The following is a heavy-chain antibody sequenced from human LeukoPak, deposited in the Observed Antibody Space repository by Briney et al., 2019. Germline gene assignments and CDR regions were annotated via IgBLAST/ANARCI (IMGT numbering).Heavy chain of an antibody. J-gene: IGHJ4*02. CDR3: TKGLWAGVSAARD. CDR1: GFTVSSNY. CDR2: IYTGGDT. D-gene: IGHD3-10*01. Sequence: GGSLRLSCAASGFTVSSNYMSWVRQAPGKGLEWVTVIYTGGDTYYADSVKGRFTISRDNSKNTLYLQMNSLRVEDTAVYYCTKGLWAGVSAARDWGQGTLVTVSS. V-gene: IGHV3-66*01.